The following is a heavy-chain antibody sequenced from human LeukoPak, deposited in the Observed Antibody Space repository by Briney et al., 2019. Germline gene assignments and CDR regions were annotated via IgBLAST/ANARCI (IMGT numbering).Heavy chain of an antibody. CDR3: ARGDSSGTENAFDI. V-gene: IGHV4-31*11. CDR1: GGSISIGDYY. J-gene: IGHJ3*02. D-gene: IGHD3-22*01. Sequence: SETLSLTCAVSGGSISIGDYYWTWIRQHPGKGLEWIGYTYYTGSTYYNPSLRSRVTMSVDTSKNQFSLNLNSVTAADTAVYYCARGDSSGTENAFDIWGQGTLVTVSS. CDR2: TYYTGST.